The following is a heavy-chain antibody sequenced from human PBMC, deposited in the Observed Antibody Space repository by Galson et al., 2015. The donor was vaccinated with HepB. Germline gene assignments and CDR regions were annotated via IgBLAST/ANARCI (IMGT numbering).Heavy chain of an antibody. Sequence: SVKVSCKASGYTFTSYYMHWVRQAPGQGLEWMGIINPSGGSTSYAQKFQGRVTMTRDTSTSTVYMELSSLRSEDTAVYYCVRAGGSYYDYIWGSSGRYYFDYWGQGTLVTVSS. D-gene: IGHD3-16*01. CDR2: INPSGGST. J-gene: IGHJ4*02. V-gene: IGHV1-46*01. CDR1: GYTFTSYY. CDR3: VRAGGSYYDYIWGSSGRYYFDY.